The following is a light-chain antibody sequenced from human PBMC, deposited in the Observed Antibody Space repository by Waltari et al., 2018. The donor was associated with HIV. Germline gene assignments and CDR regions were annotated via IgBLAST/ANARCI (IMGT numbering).Light chain of an antibody. CDR1: ALPQHY. V-gene: IGLV3-25*03. Sequence: SYELTQPASVSVSPGQTASIPCSGDALPQHYVYWYQQKPGQVPVLVIYKDNERPSGIPERFSGSSSGTTATLTISGVQAEDESDYYCQSADSSGTYRVFGGGTKVTVL. J-gene: IGLJ3*02. CDR3: QSADSSGTYRV. CDR2: KDN.